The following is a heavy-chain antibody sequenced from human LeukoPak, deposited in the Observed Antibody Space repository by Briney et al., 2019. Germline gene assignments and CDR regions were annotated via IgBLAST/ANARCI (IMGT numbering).Heavy chain of an antibody. CDR1: GGSFSGYY. CDR3: ARTYYDTLTGYFYGMDV. Sequence: SETLSLTCAVYGGSFSGYYWSWIRQPPGKGLEWIGEINHSGSTNYNPSLKSRVTISVDTSKNQFSLKLSSVTAADTAVYYCARTYYDTLTGYFYGMDVWGQGTTVTVSS. CDR2: INHSGST. J-gene: IGHJ6*02. D-gene: IGHD3-9*01. V-gene: IGHV4-34*01.